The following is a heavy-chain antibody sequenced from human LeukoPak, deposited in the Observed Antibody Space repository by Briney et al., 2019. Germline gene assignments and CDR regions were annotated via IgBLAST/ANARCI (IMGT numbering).Heavy chain of an antibody. D-gene: IGHD3-10*01. CDR2: IYYSGST. J-gene: IGHJ3*02. CDR1: GGSISSSSYY. V-gene: IGHV4-39*07. Sequence: PSETLSLTCTVSGGSISSSSYYWGWIRQPPGKGLEWIGSIYYSGSTYYNPSLKSRVTISVDTSKNQFSLKLSSVTAADTAVYYCARENPYYCGSGLLGAFDIWGQGTMVTVSS. CDR3: ARENPYYCGSGLLGAFDI.